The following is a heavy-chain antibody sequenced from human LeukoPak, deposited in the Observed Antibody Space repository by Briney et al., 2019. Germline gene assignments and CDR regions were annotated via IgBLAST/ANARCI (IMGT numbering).Heavy chain of an antibody. V-gene: IGHV5-51*01. Sequence: GESLKISCKGSGYSFTTNWIGWVRQMPGKGLEWMGIIYPGDSDVRYSPSFQGQVIMSADKSISTAYLEWSGLKASDTAMYYCARLSRPHILDTNWFDSWGQGSLVTISS. D-gene: IGHD3-9*01. CDR1: GYSFTTNW. CDR3: ARLSRPHILDTNWFDS. J-gene: IGHJ5*01. CDR2: IYPGDSDV.